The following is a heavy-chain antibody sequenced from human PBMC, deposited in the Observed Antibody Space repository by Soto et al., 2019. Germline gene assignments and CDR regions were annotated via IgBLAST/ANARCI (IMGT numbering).Heavy chain of an antibody. J-gene: IGHJ6*02. V-gene: IGHV3-9*01. Sequence: GGSLRLSCDASGFTFDDYSMHWVRQGPGKGLEWGSCLSLNSGSIGYADSVKGRFTISRDNAKNSLYLQMNSLRPEDTALYYCVKDKGHITIFGEGWGLDVWGQGTAVTVSS. CDR1: GFTFDDYS. CDR3: VKDKGHITIFGEGWGLDV. D-gene: IGHD3-3*01. CDR2: LSLNSGSI.